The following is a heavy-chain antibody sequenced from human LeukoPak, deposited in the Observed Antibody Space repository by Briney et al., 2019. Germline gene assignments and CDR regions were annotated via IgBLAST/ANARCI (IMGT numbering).Heavy chain of an antibody. Sequence: GGSLRLSCAGSGFIFSQFWMQWVRQVPGKGLVWVSRINGDGSSTNYADSVKGRFTISRDNAKNTLYLQMNSLRAEDTAVYYCARVSYYYGSGSSEYFDYWGQGTLVTVSP. CDR1: GFIFSQFW. CDR2: INGDGSST. V-gene: IGHV3-74*01. D-gene: IGHD3-10*01. J-gene: IGHJ4*02. CDR3: ARVSYYYGSGSSEYFDY.